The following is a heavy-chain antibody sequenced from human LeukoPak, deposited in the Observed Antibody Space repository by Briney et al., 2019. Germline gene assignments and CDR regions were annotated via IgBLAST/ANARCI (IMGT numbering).Heavy chain of an antibody. CDR1: AFTLSTYW. Sequence: GGSLRLSCAASAFTLSTYWMSGVRQAPGEGLEWVANIKQDGSVKRYVDSVNGRFTISRDNAKNSLYLQMNSLRAEDTAVYYCARLVPPAMVYFDYWGQGTLVTVSS. D-gene: IGHD2-2*01. CDR2: IKQDGSVK. CDR3: ARLVPPAMVYFDY. V-gene: IGHV3-7*05. J-gene: IGHJ4*02.